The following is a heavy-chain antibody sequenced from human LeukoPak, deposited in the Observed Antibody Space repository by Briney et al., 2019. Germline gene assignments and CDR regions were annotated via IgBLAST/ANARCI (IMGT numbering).Heavy chain of an antibody. CDR2: MNPNSGNT. D-gene: IGHD1-1*01. CDR3: ARGRTKGSLVYMDV. Sequence: ASVTVSCKASGYTFTIYDINWVRQATGQGLEWMGWMNPNSGNTGYAQKFQGRVTMTRNTSITTAYMELSSLRSEDTAVYYCARGRTKGSLVYMDVWGKGTTVTVSS. J-gene: IGHJ6*03. V-gene: IGHV1-8*01. CDR1: GYTFTIYD.